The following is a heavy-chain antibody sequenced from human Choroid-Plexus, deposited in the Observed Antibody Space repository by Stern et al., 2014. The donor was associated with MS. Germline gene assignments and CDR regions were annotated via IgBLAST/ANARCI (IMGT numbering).Heavy chain of an antibody. CDR1: GFTFGSCA. Sequence: DQLVESGGGVVQPGRPLRLSCVASGFTFGSCAMHWVRQAPGKGLEWMGGVSYDGSNKYYADSVKGRFTISRDNSQNTLYMQMSSLRPEDTAVYYCAKDRQYLTYFFDHWGQGSLVTVSS. D-gene: IGHD2/OR15-2a*01. CDR3: AKDRQYLTYFFDH. CDR2: VSYDGSNK. V-gene: IGHV3-30*18. J-gene: IGHJ5*02.